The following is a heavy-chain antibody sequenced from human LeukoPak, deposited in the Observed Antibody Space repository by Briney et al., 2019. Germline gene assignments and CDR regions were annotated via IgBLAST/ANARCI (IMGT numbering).Heavy chain of an antibody. D-gene: IGHD2-2*01. CDR1: GGTFSSYA. J-gene: IGHJ3*02. CDR3: ARSGGCSSTSCEGAFDI. Sequence: ASVKVSCKASGGTFSSYAISWVRQAPGQGLEWMGRIIPILGIANYAQKFQGRVTIIADKSTSTAYMELSSPRSDDTAVYYCARSGGCSSTSCEGAFDIWGQGTMVTVSS. CDR2: IIPILGIA. V-gene: IGHV1-69*04.